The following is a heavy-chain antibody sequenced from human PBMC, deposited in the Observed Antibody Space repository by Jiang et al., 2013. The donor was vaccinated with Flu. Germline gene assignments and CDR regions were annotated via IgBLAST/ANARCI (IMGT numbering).Heavy chain of an antibody. D-gene: IGHD3-22*01. CDR1: GDSVSDNSAV. J-gene: IGHJ5*02. Sequence: QTLSLTCAISGDSVSDNSAVWNWIRQSPSRGLEWLGRTYYRSKWYNDYAVSVRSRITINPDTSKNQFSLQLNSVTPEDTAVYYCARDPFAYYYDGSGYYGWFDPWGQGTLVTVSS. CDR2: TYYRSKWYN. CDR3: ARDPFAYYYDGSGYYGWFDP. V-gene: IGHV6-1*01.